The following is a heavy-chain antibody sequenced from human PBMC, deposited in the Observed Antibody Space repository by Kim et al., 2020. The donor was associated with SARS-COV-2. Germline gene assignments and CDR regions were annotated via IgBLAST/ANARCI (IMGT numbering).Heavy chain of an antibody. Sequence: GGSLRLSCAASGFTFSNAWMSWVRQAPGKGLEWVGRIKSKTDGGTTDYAAPVKGRFTISRDDSKNTLYLQMYSLKTEDTAVYYCTTDRIYDYVWGSYRPGGYWGQGTLVTVSS. CDR1: GFTFSNAW. CDR3: TTDRIYDYVWGSYRPGGY. D-gene: IGHD3-16*02. V-gene: IGHV3-15*01. J-gene: IGHJ4*02. CDR2: IKSKTDGGTT.